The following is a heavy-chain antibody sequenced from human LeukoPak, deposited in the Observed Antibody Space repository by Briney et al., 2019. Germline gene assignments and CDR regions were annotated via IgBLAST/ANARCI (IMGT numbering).Heavy chain of an antibody. V-gene: IGHV1-2*02. CDR1: GYTFTGYY. D-gene: IGHD3-10*01. CDR2: INPNSGGT. Sequence: ASVKVPCKASGYTFTGYYMHWVRQAPGQGLEWMGWINPNSGGTNYAQKFQGRVTMTRDTSISTAYMELSRLRSDDTAVYYCARVSVQYYYGSGSYYNVYFDYWGQGTLVTVSS. J-gene: IGHJ4*02. CDR3: ARVSVQYYYGSGSYYNVYFDY.